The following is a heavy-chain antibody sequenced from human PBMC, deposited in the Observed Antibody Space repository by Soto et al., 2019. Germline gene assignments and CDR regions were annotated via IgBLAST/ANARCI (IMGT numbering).Heavy chain of an antibody. CDR1: GGTFSSYA. V-gene: IGHV1-69*13. CDR2: IIPIFGTA. Sequence: SVKVSCKASGGTFSSYAISWVRQAPGQGLEWMGGIIPIFGTANYAQKFQGRVTITADESTSTAYMELSSLRSEDTAVYYCARTVGATLYWFDPWGQGTLVTVSS. J-gene: IGHJ5*02. CDR3: ARTVGATLYWFDP. D-gene: IGHD1-26*01.